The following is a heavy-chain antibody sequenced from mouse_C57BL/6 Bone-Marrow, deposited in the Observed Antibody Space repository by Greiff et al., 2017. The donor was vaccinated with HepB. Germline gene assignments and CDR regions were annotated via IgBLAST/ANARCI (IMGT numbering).Heavy chain of an antibody. Sequence: VQLQQSGAELVRPGASVKLSCTASGFNIKDDYMHWVKQRPEQGLEWIGWIDPENGDTEYASKFQGKATLTADTSSNTSYLQLSSLTSEETAVYYCTLIYYYGSSYWYFDVWGTGTTVTVSS. D-gene: IGHD1-1*01. CDR3: TLIYYYGSSYWYFDV. V-gene: IGHV14-4*01. CDR1: GFNIKDDY. CDR2: IDPENGDT. J-gene: IGHJ1*03.